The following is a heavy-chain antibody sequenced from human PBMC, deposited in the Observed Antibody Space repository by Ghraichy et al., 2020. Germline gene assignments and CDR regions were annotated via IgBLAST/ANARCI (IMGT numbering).Heavy chain of an antibody. J-gene: IGHJ1*01. D-gene: IGHD3-16*01. CDR1: GFKFTVFS. CDR3: AKERQGTKFLVES. V-gene: IGHV3-43*01. CDR2: IDRKGQAI. Sequence: GGSLRLSCAASGFKFTVFSMHWVRQAPGKGLEWVSLIDRKGQAIFYADSVKGRFTISRDNRKDSLFLQMNSLTTEDTALYYCAKERQGTKFLVESWGQGTLVTVSS.